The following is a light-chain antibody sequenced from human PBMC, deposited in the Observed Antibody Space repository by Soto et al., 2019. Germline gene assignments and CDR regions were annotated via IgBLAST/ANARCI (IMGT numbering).Light chain of an antibody. CDR2: DVI. J-gene: IGLJ1*01. CDR3: CSYAGSYTHV. CDR1: SSDFGAYIY. V-gene: IGLV2-11*01. Sequence: QSALTQPRSVAGSPGQSVTFSCTGTSSDFGAYIYVSWYQQHPGKAPKLIIYDVIKRPSGVPDRFSGSKSGNTASLTISGLQAEDEADYYCCSYAGSYTHVFGTGTKVTVL.